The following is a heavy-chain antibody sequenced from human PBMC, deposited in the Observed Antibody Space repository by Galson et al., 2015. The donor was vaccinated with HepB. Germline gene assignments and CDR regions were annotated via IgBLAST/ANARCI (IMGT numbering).Heavy chain of an antibody. CDR3: TTVWYYDILTGYYDFGY. J-gene: IGHJ4*02. D-gene: IGHD3-9*01. CDR2: IKSKTDGGTT. CDR1: GFTFSNAW. Sequence: SLRLSCAASGFTFSNAWMSWVRQAPGKGLEWVGRIKSKTDGGTTDYAAPVKGRFTISRDDSKNTLYLQMNSLKTEDTAVYYCTTVWYYDILTGYYDFGYWGQGTLVTVSS. V-gene: IGHV3-15*01.